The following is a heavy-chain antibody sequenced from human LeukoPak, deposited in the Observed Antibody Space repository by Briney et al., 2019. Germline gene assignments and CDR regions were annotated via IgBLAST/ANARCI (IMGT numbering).Heavy chain of an antibody. V-gene: IGHV1-69*13. CDR2: IIPIFGTA. D-gene: IGHD5-12*01. Sequence: SVKVSCTASGGTFSSYAISWVRQPPGQGLEWMGGIIPIFGTANYAQKFQGRVTITADESTSTAYMELSSLRSEDTAVYYCARDRATANAFDIWGQGKMVTVSS. CDR3: ARDRATANAFDI. CDR1: GGTFSSYA. J-gene: IGHJ3*02.